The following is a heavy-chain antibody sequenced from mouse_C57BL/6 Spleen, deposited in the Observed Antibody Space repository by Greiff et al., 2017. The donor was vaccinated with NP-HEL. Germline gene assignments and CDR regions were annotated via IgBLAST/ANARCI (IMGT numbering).Heavy chain of an antibody. CDR3: ARWRGYDGGAMDY. Sequence: QVQLQQSGAELVKPGASVKLSCKASGYTFTSYWMHWVKQRPGRGLEWIGRIDPNSGGTKYNEKFKSKATLTVDKPSSTAYMQLSSLTSGDSAVYDCARWRGYDGGAMDYWGQGTSVTVSS. CDR1: GYTFTSYW. D-gene: IGHD2-2*01. J-gene: IGHJ4*01. CDR2: IDPNSGGT. V-gene: IGHV1-72*01.